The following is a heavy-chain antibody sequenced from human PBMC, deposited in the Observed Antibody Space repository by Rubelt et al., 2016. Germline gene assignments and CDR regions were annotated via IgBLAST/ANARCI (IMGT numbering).Heavy chain of an antibody. CDR3: AREVPVDGTAFDP. CDR1: GGSVSSGSFY. V-gene: IGHV4-61*01. Sequence: QVQLQESGPGLVKPSETLSLTCTVSGGSVSSGSFYWSWIRQPPGKGLEWIGFVYYSGSNNYNPSLKSRVTISLDTSKNQFSLRLSVVTAADTAAYYCAREVPVDGTAFDPWGQGTLVTVSS. CDR2: VYYSGSN. J-gene: IGHJ5*02. D-gene: IGHD6-19*01.